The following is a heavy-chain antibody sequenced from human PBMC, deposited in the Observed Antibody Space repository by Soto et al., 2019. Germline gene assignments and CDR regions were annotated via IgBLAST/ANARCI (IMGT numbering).Heavy chain of an antibody. CDR3: AIINGMDV. V-gene: IGHV1-18*01. J-gene: IGHJ6*02. CDR2: ISSYNGDT. Sequence: QVQLVQSGAEVKKPGASVKVSCKPSGYTFTTFAITWVRQAPGQGLEWMGWISSYNGDTNYARKLQGRVTMTTDTSTSTAYMELRSLKSDDTAIYYCAIINGMDVWGQGTTVTVSS. CDR1: GYTFTTFA.